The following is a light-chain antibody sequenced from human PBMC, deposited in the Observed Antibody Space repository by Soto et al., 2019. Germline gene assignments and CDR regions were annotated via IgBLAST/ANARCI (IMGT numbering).Light chain of an antibody. CDR2: GAS. J-gene: IGKJ1*01. CDR3: QQYGDMWT. CDR1: QSVSSSY. Sequence: EIVLTQSPGTLSLSPWERATLSCRASQSVSSSYLAWYQQKPGQAPRLLIYGASSRATGIPDRFSGSGSGTDFTLTINRLEPEDFAVYFCQQYGDMWTFGQGTRWIS. V-gene: IGKV3-20*01.